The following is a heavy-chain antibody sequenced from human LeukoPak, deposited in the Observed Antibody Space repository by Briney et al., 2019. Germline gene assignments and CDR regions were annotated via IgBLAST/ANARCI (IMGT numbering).Heavy chain of an antibody. J-gene: IGHJ4*02. Sequence: GGSLRLSCAASGFTFSDYYMSWIRQAPGKGLEWVSYISSSGSTIYYADSVKGRFTISRDNAKNSLYLQMNSLRAEDTAVYYCARDSEIDNNYCSGGSCYSWGQRTLVTVSS. V-gene: IGHV3-11*04. D-gene: IGHD2-15*01. CDR1: GFTFSDYY. CDR2: ISSSGSTI. CDR3: ARDSEIDNNYCSGGSCYS.